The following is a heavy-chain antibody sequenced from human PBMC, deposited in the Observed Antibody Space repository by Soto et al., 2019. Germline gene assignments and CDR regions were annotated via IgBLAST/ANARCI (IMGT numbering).Heavy chain of an antibody. CDR2: IIPMLDIT. CDR1: GGTFSTYT. D-gene: IGHD6-13*01. Sequence: QVQLVQSGAEVKKPGSSVKVSCKASGGTFSTYTVIWVRQAPGQGLEWMGRIIPMLDITNTAQSFQGRVTITADKSTSTAYLALSTLRSDDTAIYFCTLGSWSAETFDIWGRGTMVTVSS. J-gene: IGHJ3*02. CDR3: TLGSWSAETFDI. V-gene: IGHV1-69*02.